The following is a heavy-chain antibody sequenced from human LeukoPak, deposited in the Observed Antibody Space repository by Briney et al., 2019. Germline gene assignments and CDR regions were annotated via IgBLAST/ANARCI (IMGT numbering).Heavy chain of an antibody. CDR3: ATDRQLAY. CDR1: GFTFSSHR. Sequence: TGGSLRLSCAASGFTFSSHRMSWVRQAPGKGPEWVGNIKEDGSEKNYVDSVKGRFTISRDNAKNSLYLQMSSLRAEDTAMYYCATDRQLAYWGQGTLVTVSS. V-gene: IGHV3-7*04. CDR2: IKEDGSEK. J-gene: IGHJ4*02. D-gene: IGHD6-13*01.